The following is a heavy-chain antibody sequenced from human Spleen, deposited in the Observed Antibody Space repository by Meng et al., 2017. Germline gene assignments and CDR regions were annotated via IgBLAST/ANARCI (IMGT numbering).Heavy chain of an antibody. D-gene: IGHD4-23*01. V-gene: IGHV3-9*01. Sequence: SLKISCEASEFTFSRYSMNWVRQAPGKGLEWVSGISWNSGSIGYADSVKGRFTISRDSTKNTLYLQMNRLRVEDTAVYYCTRDFGGNSDYWGQGTLVTVSS. CDR1: EFTFSRYS. J-gene: IGHJ4*02. CDR3: TRDFGGNSDY. CDR2: ISWNSGSI.